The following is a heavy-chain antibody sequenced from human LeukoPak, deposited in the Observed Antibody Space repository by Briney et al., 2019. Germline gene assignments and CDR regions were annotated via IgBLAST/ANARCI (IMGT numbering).Heavy chain of an antibody. CDR1: GFTVSSNY. D-gene: IGHD2-2*01. Sequence: PGGSLRLSCAASGFTVSSNYMSWVRQAPGKGLEWVSVIYSGGSTYYADSVKGRFTISRHNSKNTLYLQMNSLRAEDTAVYYCATRGCSSTSCYFDYWGQGTLVTVSS. J-gene: IGHJ4*02. CDR3: ATRGCSSTSCYFDY. V-gene: IGHV3-53*04. CDR2: IYSGGST.